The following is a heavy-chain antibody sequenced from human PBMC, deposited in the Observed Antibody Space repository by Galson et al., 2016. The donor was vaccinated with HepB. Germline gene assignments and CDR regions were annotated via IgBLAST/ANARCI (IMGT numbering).Heavy chain of an antibody. CDR2: IITMFGTT. Sequence: SVKVSCKASGGTFTYSNYAISWVRQAPGQGLEWMGGIITMFGTTTSAQKFQGRVTITADESTSTVYMELSSLRSQDTAIYYCARAEDGFLVWLFGEWGQGTLVTVSS. CDR3: ARAEDGFLVWLFGE. J-gene: IGHJ4*02. V-gene: IGHV1-69*13. CDR1: GGTFTYSNYA. D-gene: IGHD3-3*01.